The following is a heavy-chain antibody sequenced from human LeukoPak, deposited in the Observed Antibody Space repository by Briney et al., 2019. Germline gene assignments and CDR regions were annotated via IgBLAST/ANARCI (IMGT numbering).Heavy chain of an antibody. V-gene: IGHV4-59*12. Sequence: SETLSLTCTVSGGSISSYYWSWIRQPPGKGLEWIGYIYYSGSTNYNPSLKSRVTISVDTSKNQFSLKLSSVTAADTAVYYCARGKRDIVVVVAAGTKHNWFDPWGQGTLVTVSS. J-gene: IGHJ5*02. CDR3: ARGKRDIVVVVAAGTKHNWFDP. CDR2: IYYSGST. D-gene: IGHD2-15*01. CDR1: GGSISSYY.